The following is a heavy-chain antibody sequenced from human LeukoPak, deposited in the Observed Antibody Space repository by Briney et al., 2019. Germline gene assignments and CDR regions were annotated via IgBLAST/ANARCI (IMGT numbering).Heavy chain of an antibody. CDR2: IGTGIKTL. Sequence: GGSLRLSCVVSGFTFSDYSLNWVRQAPGKGLEWISYIGTGIKTLYYADSVKGRFTISRDNARNSVYLQMGSLRAEDMAVYYCARAPGFRYNWNVFDYWGQGTLVTVSS. D-gene: IGHD1-20*01. J-gene: IGHJ4*02. V-gene: IGHV3-48*01. CDR1: GFTFSDYS. CDR3: ARAPGFRYNWNVFDY.